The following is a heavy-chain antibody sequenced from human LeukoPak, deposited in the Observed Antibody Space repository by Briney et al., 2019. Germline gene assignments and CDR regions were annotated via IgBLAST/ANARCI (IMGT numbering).Heavy chain of an antibody. CDR3: ARVADFWSGYPFDY. CDR1: GGSISSYY. J-gene: IGHJ4*02. CDR2: IYYSGST. D-gene: IGHD3-3*01. Sequence: SETLSLTCTVSGGSISSYYWSWIRQPPGKGLEWTGYIYYSGSTNYNPSLKSRVTISVDTSKNQFSLKLSSVTAADTAVYYCARVADFWSGYPFDYWGQGTLVTVSS. V-gene: IGHV4-59*01.